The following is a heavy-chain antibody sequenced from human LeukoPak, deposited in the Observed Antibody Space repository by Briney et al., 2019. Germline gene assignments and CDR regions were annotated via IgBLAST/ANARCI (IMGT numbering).Heavy chain of an antibody. CDR3: ARGNPVATTGTKGGWFDP. CDR1: GDSISSYY. CDR2: IYDSGST. Sequence: PSEILSLTCTVSGDSISSYYWSWIRQPPGKGLEWIGYIYDSGSTNYNPSLKSRVTISLDTSKNQLSLKLRSVTAADTALYYCARGNPVATTGTKGGWFDPWGQGTLVTVSS. D-gene: IGHD1-1*01. V-gene: IGHV4-59*01. J-gene: IGHJ5*02.